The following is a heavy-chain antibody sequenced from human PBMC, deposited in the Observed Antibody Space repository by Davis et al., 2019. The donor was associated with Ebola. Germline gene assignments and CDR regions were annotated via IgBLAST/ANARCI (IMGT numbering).Heavy chain of an antibody. CDR2: MNPNSGNT. V-gene: IGHV1-8*02. CDR1: GYTFTSYG. Sequence: ASVKVSCKASGYTFTSYGISWVRQATGQGLEWMGWMNPNSGNTGYAQKFQGRVTMTRENSMSTAYMELSSLRSEDTAVYFCARGGVAYPDLDYWGQGTLVAVSS. J-gene: IGHJ4*02. D-gene: IGHD1-14*01. CDR3: ARGGVAYPDLDY.